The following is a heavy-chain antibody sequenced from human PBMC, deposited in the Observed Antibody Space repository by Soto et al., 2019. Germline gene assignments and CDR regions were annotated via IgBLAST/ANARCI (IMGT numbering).Heavy chain of an antibody. D-gene: IGHD2-15*01. Sequence: GGSLRLSCAASGFTFSSYAMSWVRQAPGKGLEWVSAISGSGGSAYNADSVKGRFTISRDNSKNTLYLQMNSLRAEDTAVYYCAKDLDWKGSGVVAATYYFDYWGQGTLVTVSS. J-gene: IGHJ4*02. CDR2: ISGSGGSA. CDR3: AKDLDWKGSGVVAATYYFDY. CDR1: GFTFSSYA. V-gene: IGHV3-23*01.